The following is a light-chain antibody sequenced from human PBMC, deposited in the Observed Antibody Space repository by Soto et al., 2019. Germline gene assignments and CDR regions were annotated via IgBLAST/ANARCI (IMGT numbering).Light chain of an antibody. Sequence: QSVLTQPPSVSGAPGQRVTISCTGSSSNIGAGYDVHWCQQLPGTAPKLLIYNNNNRPSGVPDRFSGSKSVTSASLAITGLQADDEADYYCQSYDSSLSGVVFGGGTKLTVL. CDR3: QSYDSSLSGVV. CDR1: SSNIGAGYD. J-gene: IGLJ2*01. V-gene: IGLV1-40*01. CDR2: NNN.